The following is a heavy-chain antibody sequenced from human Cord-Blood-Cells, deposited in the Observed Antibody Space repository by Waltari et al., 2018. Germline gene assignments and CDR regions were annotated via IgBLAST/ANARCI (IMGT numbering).Heavy chain of an antibody. J-gene: IGHJ4*02. D-gene: IGHD2-2*01. CDR1: GFTFSSYS. CDR3: ARDRYCSSTSCYDY. V-gene: IGHV3-21*01. CDR2: VSSSISDI. Sequence: EVQLVESGGGLVKPGGSLRLSCAASGFTFSSYSMNWVRRAPGKRLEWVSSVSSSISDIYYGDSVRGRFTIARDSAKNSLYLRMNSLGAEDTAVYYCARDRYCSSTSCYDYWGQGTLVTVSS.